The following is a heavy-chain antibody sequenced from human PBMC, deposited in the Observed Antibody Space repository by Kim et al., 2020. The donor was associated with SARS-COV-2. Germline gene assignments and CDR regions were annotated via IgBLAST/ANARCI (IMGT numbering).Heavy chain of an antibody. Sequence: SETLSLTCTVSGGSISSYYWSWIRQPAGKGLEWIGRFYTSGSTNYNPSLKSRVTMSVDMSKNQFSLKLSSVTAADTAVYYCARDGVSSGYYNYYGMDVWGQGTTVTVSS. V-gene: IGHV4-4*07. CDR1: GGSISSYY. D-gene: IGHD3-22*01. CDR3: ARDGVSSGYYNYYGMDV. J-gene: IGHJ6*02. CDR2: FYTSGST.